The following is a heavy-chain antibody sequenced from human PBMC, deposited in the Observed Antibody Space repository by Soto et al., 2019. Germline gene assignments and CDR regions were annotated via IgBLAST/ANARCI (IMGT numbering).Heavy chain of an antibody. CDR3: ARDRSGSRYFSHL. CDR2: VFYGGNT. CDR1: GASISRGGYY. J-gene: IGHJ5*02. Sequence: QILLQESGPGLVKPSQTLSLTCTDSGASISRGGYYWSWISHHPGNGLAWIGYVFYGGNTNFNPSLRSRVAMAVDRSKIQFSLELKSVTVADTAVYFCARDRSGSRYFSHLWGQGTLVTVS. D-gene: IGHD1-26*01. V-gene: IGHV4-31*03.